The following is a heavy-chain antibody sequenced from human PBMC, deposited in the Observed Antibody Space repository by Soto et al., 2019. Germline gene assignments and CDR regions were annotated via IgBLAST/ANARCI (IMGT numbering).Heavy chain of an antibody. D-gene: IGHD2-15*01. Sequence: GSLRLSCAASGFTFRTYAMSWVRQAPGKGLEWVSSIGTSGGNTYYADSVKGRFTISRDDSKNTLYLQMNSLRAEDTAVFYCAKRGGPLYYMDVWGKGTTVTVSS. CDR3: AKRGGPLYYMDV. V-gene: IGHV3-23*01. J-gene: IGHJ6*03. CDR2: IGTSGGNT. CDR1: GFTFRTYA.